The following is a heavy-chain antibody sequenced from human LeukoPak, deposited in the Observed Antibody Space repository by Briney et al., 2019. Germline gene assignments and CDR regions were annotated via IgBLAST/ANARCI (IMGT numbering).Heavy chain of an antibody. CDR3: AKDPPILRWSFDY. D-gene: IGHD4-23*01. V-gene: IGHV3-23*01. CDR1: GFTFSSYA. J-gene: IGHJ4*02. Sequence: PGGSLRLSRAASGFTFSSYAMSWVRQAPGKGLEWVSAITSSAGSTYYADSVKGRFSISRDNSKNTLYLQMSSLRAEDTAIYYCAKDPPILRWSFDYWGQGTLVTVSS. CDR2: ITSSAGST.